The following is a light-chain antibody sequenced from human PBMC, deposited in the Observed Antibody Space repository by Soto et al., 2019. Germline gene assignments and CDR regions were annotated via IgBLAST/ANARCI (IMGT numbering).Light chain of an antibody. V-gene: IGKV1-39*01. CDR1: QSIRNY. Sequence: DIQMTQSPSSLSVSVGDRVTISCRASQSIRNYVSWYQQKPGTAPKLLIRAASTLQSGVPSRFSGSGSGTDFTLTISGLQIEDFATYFCQQTDSTPQTFGQGTNVEI. CDR3: QQTDSTPQT. J-gene: IGKJ1*01. CDR2: AAS.